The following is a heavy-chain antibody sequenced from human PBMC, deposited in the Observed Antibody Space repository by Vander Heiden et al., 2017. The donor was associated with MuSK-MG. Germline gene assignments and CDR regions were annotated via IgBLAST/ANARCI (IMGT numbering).Heavy chain of an antibody. CDR2: ISGSGGST. CDR1: GFTFPSYA. CDR3: AKDQEAAGTPDAFDI. Sequence: EVPPLESGGGLVQPGGSLRLSCAASGFTFPSYAMSWVRQAPGKGLEWVSAISGSGGSTYYADSVKGRFTISRDNSKNTLYLQMNSLRAEDTAVYYCAKDQEAAGTPDAFDIWGQGTMVTVSS. D-gene: IGHD6-13*01. V-gene: IGHV3-23*01. J-gene: IGHJ3*02.